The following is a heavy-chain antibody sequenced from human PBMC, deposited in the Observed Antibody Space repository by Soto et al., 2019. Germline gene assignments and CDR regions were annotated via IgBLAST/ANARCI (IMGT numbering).Heavy chain of an antibody. V-gene: IGHV1-58*01. CDR3: AAVGSSWSYYFDY. J-gene: IGHJ4*02. CDR2: IVVGSGNT. CDR1: GFTFTSSA. D-gene: IGHD6-13*01. Sequence: SVKVSCKASGFTFTSSAVQWVRQARGQRLEWIGWIVVGSGNTSYAQKFQERVTITRDMSTSTAYMELSSLRSEDTAVYYCAAVGSSWSYYFDYWGQGTLVTVSS.